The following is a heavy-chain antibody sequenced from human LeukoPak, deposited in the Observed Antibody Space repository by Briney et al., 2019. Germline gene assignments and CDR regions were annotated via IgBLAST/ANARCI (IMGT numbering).Heavy chain of an antibody. V-gene: IGHV3-53*01. J-gene: IGHJ6*02. CDR1: GLSVSSNY. D-gene: IGHD4-23*01. Sequence: PGGSLRLAFAAAGLSVSSNYISWVRQTPGKGLEWVSVIYSACRNYSADTVKGPFSLSREKSKHTLYLQMKSLRAEDTAVYYCTRAGLRWVRSGGPNYGMDVWGQGTTVTVSS. CDR2: IYSACRN. CDR3: TRAGLRWVRSGGPNYGMDV.